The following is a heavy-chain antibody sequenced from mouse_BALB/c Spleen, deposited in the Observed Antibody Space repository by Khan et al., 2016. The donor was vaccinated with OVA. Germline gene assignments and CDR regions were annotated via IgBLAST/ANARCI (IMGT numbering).Heavy chain of an antibody. J-gene: IGHJ3*01. CDR1: GYSITSGYF. CDR3: ARGGSSGPAWFTY. CDR2: IRYDGDS. D-gene: IGHD3-1*01. V-gene: IGHV3-6*02. Sequence: EVQLQESGPGLVKPSQSLSLTCSVTGYSITSGYFWNWIRQFPGNKLEWMGYIRYDGDSNYNPSLKNRISITRDTSKNRFFLKLNSLMPEDTATYYCARGGSSGPAWFTYWGQGTLVTVSA.